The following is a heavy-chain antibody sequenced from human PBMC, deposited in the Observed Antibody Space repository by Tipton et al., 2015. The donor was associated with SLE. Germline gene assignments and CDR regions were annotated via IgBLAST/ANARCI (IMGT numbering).Heavy chain of an antibody. CDR2: INPSGAIT. Sequence: QLVHSGAEVKRPGASVKVACKASGYTFTNYYLHWVRQAPGQRLAWMGIINPSGAITVYAQEFQGRVIMTRDTATSTVFMELSSLRSEDTALYYCARGTMERVTDVLDIWGQGTNVTVSS. V-gene: IGHV1-46*01. CDR3: ARGTMERVTDVLDI. CDR1: GYTFTNYY. J-gene: IGHJ3*02. D-gene: IGHD4-23*01.